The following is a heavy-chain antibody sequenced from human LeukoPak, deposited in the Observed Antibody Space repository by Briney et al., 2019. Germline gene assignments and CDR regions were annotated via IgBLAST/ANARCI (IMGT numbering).Heavy chain of an antibody. J-gene: IGHJ4*02. CDR1: GYTFTGYY. V-gene: IGHV1-2*02. Sequence: ASVKVSCKASGYTFTGYYMHWVRQAPGQGLEWMGWINPNSGCTNYAQKFQGRVTINRDTSITTAYMELRRLRSDDTAVYYCARGQIYGSGSYGLYLGYWGQGTLVTVSS. CDR3: ARGQIYGSGSYGLYLGY. D-gene: IGHD3-10*01. CDR2: INPNSGCT.